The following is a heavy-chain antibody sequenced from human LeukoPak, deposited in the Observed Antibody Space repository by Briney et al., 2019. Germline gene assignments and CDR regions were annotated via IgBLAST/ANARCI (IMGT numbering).Heavy chain of an antibody. CDR1: GGSISSGSYH. Sequence: SETLSLTCTVSGGSISSGSYHWRWIRQPAGKGLEWIGRIYTSGSTNYSPSLKSRVPISVDTSKNQFSLKLSSVTAADTAVYYCARGMDPQSAFDMWGEGTMVTVSS. J-gene: IGHJ3*02. V-gene: IGHV4-61*02. CDR2: IYTSGST. CDR3: ARGMDPQSAFDM. D-gene: IGHD2-2*03.